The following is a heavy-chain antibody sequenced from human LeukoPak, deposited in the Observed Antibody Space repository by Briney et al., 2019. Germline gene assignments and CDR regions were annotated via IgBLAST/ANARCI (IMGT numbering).Heavy chain of an antibody. CDR2: IQFDGSNK. CDR3: AKENDFWSGPAG. J-gene: IGHJ4*02. Sequence: GGSLRLSCVTSGFIFSNYGMHWVRQAPGKGLEWLTFIQFDGSNKLYADSVKGRFTVSRDTSKNTVYLRMTSLRVEDTAVYYCAKENDFWSGPAGWGQGTLVTVSS. D-gene: IGHD3-3*01. V-gene: IGHV3-30*02. CDR1: GFIFSNYG.